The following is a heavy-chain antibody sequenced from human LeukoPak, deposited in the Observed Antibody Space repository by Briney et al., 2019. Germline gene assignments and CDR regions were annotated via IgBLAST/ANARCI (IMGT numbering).Heavy chain of an antibody. Sequence: SETLSLTCTVSGGSISSYYWSWIRQPPGKGLEWIGYIYYSGSTNYNPSLKSRVTISVDTSKNQFSLKLSSVTAADTAVYYCARGGYSGYDSFYYYYYYMDVWGKGTTVTISS. D-gene: IGHD5-12*01. V-gene: IGHV4-59*01. J-gene: IGHJ6*03. CDR1: GGSISSYY. CDR3: ARGGYSGYDSFYYYYYYMDV. CDR2: IYYSGST.